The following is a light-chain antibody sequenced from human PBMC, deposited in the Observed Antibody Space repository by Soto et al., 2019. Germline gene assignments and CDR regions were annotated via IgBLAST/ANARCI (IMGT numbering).Light chain of an antibody. Sequence: EIVMTQSPATLSVSPGERATLSCRASQSVSSNLAWYQQKPGQAPRLLIYGASTRATGIPARFSGSGSGADFTLTISRLEPEDFAVYFCQHYVTSPLTFGGGTKV. CDR3: QHYVTSPLT. CDR1: QSVSSN. J-gene: IGKJ4*01. V-gene: IGKV3-15*01. CDR2: GAS.